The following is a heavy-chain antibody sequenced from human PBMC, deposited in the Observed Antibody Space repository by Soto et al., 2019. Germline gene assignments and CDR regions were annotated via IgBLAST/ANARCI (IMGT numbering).Heavy chain of an antibody. CDR2: ILHDGTNK. CDR1: GFSFSRFT. CDR3: ARAGSVDY. V-gene: IGHV3-30-3*01. J-gene: IGHJ4*02. Sequence: QVQLVESGGGVVQPGRSLRLSCVVSGFSFSRFTMHWVRQAPGKGLEWVAIILHDGTNKYYADSVKGRFTISRDNSKNTLYLQMNSLRTEDTALYYCARAGSVDYWGQGTLVTVSS. D-gene: IGHD1-26*01.